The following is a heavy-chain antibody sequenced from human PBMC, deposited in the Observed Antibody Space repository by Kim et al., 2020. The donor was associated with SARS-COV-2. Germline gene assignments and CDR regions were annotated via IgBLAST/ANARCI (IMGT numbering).Heavy chain of an antibody. V-gene: IGHV3-33*01. Sequence: GGSLRLSCAASGFTFSSYGMHWVRQAPDKGLEWVAVIWYDGSNKYYADSVKGRFTISRDNSKNTLYLQMNSLRAEDTAVYYCARDLGYSSGWDDEAVDYYYGMDVWGQGTTVTVSS. CDR1: GFTFSSYG. CDR2: IWYDGSNK. D-gene: IGHD6-25*01. CDR3: ARDLGYSSGWDDEAVDYYYGMDV. J-gene: IGHJ6*02.